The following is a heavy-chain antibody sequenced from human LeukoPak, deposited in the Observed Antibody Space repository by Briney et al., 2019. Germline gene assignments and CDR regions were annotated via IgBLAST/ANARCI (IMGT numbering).Heavy chain of an antibody. CDR3: ARDSRHCSGGSCYADGTVDF. J-gene: IGHJ4*02. CDR2: ISSSSSTI. V-gene: IGHV3-48*01. D-gene: IGHD2-15*01. Sequence: GGSLRLSCAASGFTFSSYSMNWVRQAPGKGLEWVSYISSSSSTIYYADSVKGRFTISRGNSENTLYLQMNSLRAEDTAVYYCARDSRHCSGGSCYADGTVDFWAQGTLVTVSS. CDR1: GFTFSSYS.